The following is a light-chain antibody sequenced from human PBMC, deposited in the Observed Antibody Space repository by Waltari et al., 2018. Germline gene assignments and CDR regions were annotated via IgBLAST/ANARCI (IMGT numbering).Light chain of an antibody. Sequence: EIVLTQSPATLPLSPGERAPLSCRPSQGISRNLAWYQQKLGQAPRLLIYDASRRATGIPTRFSGSGSGTDFTLTISRLEPEDFAFYYCQQSSERPVTFGGGTKVEIK. J-gene: IGKJ4*01. CDR2: DAS. V-gene: IGKV3-11*01. CDR3: QQSSERPVT. CDR1: QGISRN.